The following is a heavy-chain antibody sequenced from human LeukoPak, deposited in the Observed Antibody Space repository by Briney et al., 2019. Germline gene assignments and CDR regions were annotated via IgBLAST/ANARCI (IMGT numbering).Heavy chain of an antibody. D-gene: IGHD6-13*01. V-gene: IGHV3-7*01. CDR3: ARDGTAAGLYFDL. CDR1: GFTFTDYW. CDR2: IRQGGSEK. J-gene: IGHJ4*01. Sequence: GGSLRLSCEVSGFTFTDYWMNWVRQAPGKGPECVASIRQGGSEKTYVDSVKGRFTISRDNTKNSLSVQLNGLRAEDTAVYYCARDGTAAGLYFDLWGQGTLVTVSS.